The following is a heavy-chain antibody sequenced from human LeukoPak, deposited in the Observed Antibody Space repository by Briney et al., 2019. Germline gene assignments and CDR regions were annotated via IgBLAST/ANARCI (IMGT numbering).Heavy chain of an antibody. Sequence: SETLSLTCTVSGGSISSSSYYWGWIRQPPGKGLEWFGWIHSSGSTEDNPSLKSRVTMSVDTSKNQISLKLYSVTAADTAVYYCVRGGYDSSGYYLDSWGQGTLVTVSS. J-gene: IGHJ4*01. CDR2: IHSSGST. CDR3: VRGGYDSSGYYLDS. D-gene: IGHD3-22*01. V-gene: IGHV4-39*07. CDR1: GGSISSSSYY.